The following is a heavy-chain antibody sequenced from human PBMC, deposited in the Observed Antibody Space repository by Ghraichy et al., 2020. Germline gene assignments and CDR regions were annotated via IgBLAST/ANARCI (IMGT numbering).Heavy chain of an antibody. CDR3: ARVENSGYSSSWYPIDY. J-gene: IGHJ4*02. D-gene: IGHD6-13*01. CDR1: GYTFTGYY. CDR2: INPNSGGT. Sequence: ASVKVSCKASGYTFTGYYMHWVRQAPGQGLEWMGWINPNSGGTNYAQKFQGRVTMTRDTSISTAYMELSRLRSDDTAVYYCARVENSGYSSSWYPIDYWGQGTLVTVSS. V-gene: IGHV1-2*02.